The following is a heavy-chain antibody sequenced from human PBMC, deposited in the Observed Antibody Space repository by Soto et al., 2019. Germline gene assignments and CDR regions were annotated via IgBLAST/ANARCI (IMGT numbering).Heavy chain of an antibody. V-gene: IGHV3-23*01. CDR1: GFTFSNYA. Sequence: EVQLLESGGGLVQPGGSLRLSCAASGFTFSNYAMSWVRQPPGKGLEWVSGISDIGGNTYYADSVKGRFTISRDNSKNTPFLQMNRLRAEDTAVYYCAREYSSAWKTSDYWGQGTLVTVSS. J-gene: IGHJ4*02. D-gene: IGHD3-22*01. CDR3: AREYSSAWKTSDY. CDR2: ISDIGGNT.